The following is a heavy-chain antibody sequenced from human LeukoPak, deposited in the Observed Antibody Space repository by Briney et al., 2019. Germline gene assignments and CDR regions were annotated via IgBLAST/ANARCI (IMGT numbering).Heavy chain of an antibody. CDR1: AYSISSGYY. CDR3: ARAPRYSYGSYYYYGMDV. Sequence: SETLSLTCTVSAYSISSGYYWGWIRQPPGKGLEWIGSIYHSGSTYYDPSLKSRVTISVATSKNQFSLKLSSVTAADTAVYYCARAPRYSYGSYYYYGMDVWGQGTTVTVSS. CDR2: IYHSGST. V-gene: IGHV4-38-2*02. D-gene: IGHD5-18*01. J-gene: IGHJ6*02.